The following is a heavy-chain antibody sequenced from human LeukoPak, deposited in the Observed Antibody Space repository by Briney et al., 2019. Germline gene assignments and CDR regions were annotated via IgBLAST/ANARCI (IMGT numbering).Heavy chain of an antibody. J-gene: IGHJ4*01. Sequence: GGSLRLSCAASGFTFSSYGIHWVRQAPGKGLEWVALISYDGSNEYYADSVKGRFTISRDNSKNTLYMQMNSLRAEDTAVYYCAKSSDLLTGYYSYFEYWSHGTLVTVAS. V-gene: IGHV3-30*18. CDR1: GFTFSSYG. CDR3: AKSSDLLTGYYSYFEY. CDR2: ISYDGSNE. D-gene: IGHD3-9*01.